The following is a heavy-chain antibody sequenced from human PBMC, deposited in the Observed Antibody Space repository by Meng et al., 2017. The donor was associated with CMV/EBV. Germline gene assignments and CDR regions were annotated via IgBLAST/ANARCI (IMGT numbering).Heavy chain of an antibody. V-gene: IGHV3-21*01. CDR3: ARDPTYYDFWSDRYPSYYYGMDV. CDR1: ADTSTFYS. CDR2: ISATGKNI. D-gene: IGHD3-3*01. Sequence: GESLKISCSVSADTSTFYSLSWVRQAPGKGLEWVAYISATGKNIYYADSVRGRFTISRDNAKNSLYLQMNSLRAEDTAVYYCARDPTYYDFWSDRYPSYYYGMDVWGQGTTVTVSS. J-gene: IGHJ6*02.